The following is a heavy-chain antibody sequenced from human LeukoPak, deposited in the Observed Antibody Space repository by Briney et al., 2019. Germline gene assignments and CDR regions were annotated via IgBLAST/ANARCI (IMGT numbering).Heavy chain of an antibody. CDR1: GYTFTTYD. CDR2: MNPNSGNT. CDR3: AREFDILTGRDY. J-gene: IGHJ4*02. D-gene: IGHD3-9*01. Sequence: ASVTVSCKASGYTFTTYDINWVRQATGQGLEWMGWMNPNSGNTGYAQKFQGRVTMTRNTSIRTAYMELTSLRSEDTAVYYCAREFDILTGRDYWGQGTLVTVSS. V-gene: IGHV1-8*01.